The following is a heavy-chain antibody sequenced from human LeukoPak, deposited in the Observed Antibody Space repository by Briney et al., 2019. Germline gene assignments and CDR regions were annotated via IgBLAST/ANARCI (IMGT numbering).Heavy chain of an antibody. CDR1: GGTFSSYA. Sequence: ASVKVSCKASGGTFSSYAISWVRQAPGQGLEWMGGIIPIFGTANYAQKFQGRVTITADKSTSTAYMELSSLRSEDTAVYYCARAEPYCSSTSCFFDYWGQGTLVTVSS. CDR2: IIPIFGTA. D-gene: IGHD2-2*01. J-gene: IGHJ4*02. V-gene: IGHV1-69*06. CDR3: ARAEPYCSSTSCFFDY.